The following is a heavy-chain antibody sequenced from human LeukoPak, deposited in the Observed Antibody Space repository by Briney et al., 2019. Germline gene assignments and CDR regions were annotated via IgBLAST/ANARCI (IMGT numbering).Heavy chain of an antibody. CDR3: ARENQIAARTVWFDP. D-gene: IGHD6-13*01. CDR2: VYTSGST. V-gene: IGHV4-4*07. J-gene: IGHJ5*02. CDR1: GDSISSYY. Sequence: MPSETLSLTCTVSGDSISSYYWSWIRQPAGKGLEWIGRVYTSGSTNYNPSLKSRVTMSVDTSKNQFSLKLSSVTAADTAVYYCARENQIAARTVWFDPWGQGTLVTVSS.